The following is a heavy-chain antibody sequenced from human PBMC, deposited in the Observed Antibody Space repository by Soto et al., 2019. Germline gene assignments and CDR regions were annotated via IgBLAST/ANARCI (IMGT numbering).Heavy chain of an antibody. CDR1: GYTFATQW. J-gene: IGHJ4*02. CDR3: ARPAQTDLLN. CDR2: IYPGDSDT. V-gene: IGHV5-51*01. Sequence: GESLKISCRGSGYTFATQWIAWVRQMPGKGLEWMGIIYPGDSDTRYSPSFQGQVTLSADKSFDTADFQWSNLEAWGNAIYLWARPAQTDLLNWREGTPVTV.